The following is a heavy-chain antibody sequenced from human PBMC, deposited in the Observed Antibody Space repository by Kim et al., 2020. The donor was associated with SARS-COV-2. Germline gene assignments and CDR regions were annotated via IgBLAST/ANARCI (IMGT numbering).Heavy chain of an antibody. CDR3: ARAIYHDSSGFDY. V-gene: IGHV4-59*01. CDR1: GGSISSYY. J-gene: IGHJ4*02. CDR2: IYYSGST. Sequence: SETLSLTCTVSGGSISSYYWSWIRQPPGKGLEWIGYIYYSGSTNYNPSLKSRVTISVDTYKNQFPLMLSSVTAADTAAYYCARAIYHDSSGFDYLGQGTL. D-gene: IGHD3-22*01.